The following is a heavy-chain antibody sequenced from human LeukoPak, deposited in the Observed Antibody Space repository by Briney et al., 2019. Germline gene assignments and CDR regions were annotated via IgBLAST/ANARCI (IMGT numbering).Heavy chain of an antibody. J-gene: IGHJ5*02. Sequence: SETLSLTCTVSGGSISRYYWSWIRQPPGKGLEYIGYIYYSGITNYNPSLKSRVTISVDTSKNQFSLKLSSVTAADTAVYYCASSLYVWGTNWFDPWGQGTLVTVSS. CDR3: ASSLYVWGTNWFDP. CDR2: IYYSGIT. D-gene: IGHD3-16*01. CDR1: GGSISRYY. V-gene: IGHV4-59*01.